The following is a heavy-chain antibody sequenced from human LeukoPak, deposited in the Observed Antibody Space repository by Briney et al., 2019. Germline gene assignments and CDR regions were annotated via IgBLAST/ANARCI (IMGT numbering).Heavy chain of an antibody. D-gene: IGHD5-12*01. CDR3: ARVSWIRYFDY. CDR1: GDSISLSFYY. V-gene: IGHV4-39*07. Sequence: SETLSLTCSVSGDSISLSFYYWGWIRQPPGKALEWIGSVYYSGTTSYNPSLKSRVTISVDTSKNQFSLKLSSVTAADTAVYYCARVSWIRYFDYWGQGTLVTVSS. J-gene: IGHJ4*02. CDR2: VYYSGTT.